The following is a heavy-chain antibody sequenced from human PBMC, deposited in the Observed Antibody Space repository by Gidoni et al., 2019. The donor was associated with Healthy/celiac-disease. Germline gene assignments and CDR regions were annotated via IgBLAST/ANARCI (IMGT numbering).Heavy chain of an antibody. CDR2: ISYDGSNK. CDR3: ARARGQWETTPDY. CDR1: GFTFSSYA. V-gene: IGHV3-30*04. D-gene: IGHD1-26*01. J-gene: IGHJ4*02. Sequence: QVQLVESGGGVVQPGRSLRLSCAASGFTFSSYAMHWVRQAPGKGLEWVAVISYDGSNKYYADSVKGRFTISRDNSKNTLYLQMNSLRAEDTAVYYCARARGQWETTPDYWGQGTLVTVSS.